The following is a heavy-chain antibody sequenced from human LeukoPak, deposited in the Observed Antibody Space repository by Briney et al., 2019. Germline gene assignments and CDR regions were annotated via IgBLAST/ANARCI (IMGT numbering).Heavy chain of an antibody. J-gene: IGHJ4*02. D-gene: IGHD4-17*01. Sequence: ASVKVSCKGSGYSFTSYWIGWVRQMPGRGLEWMGIIYPGDSDTRYSPSFQGQVTISADKSISTAYLQWSSLKASDTAMYYCARLYTHDYGDSYYFDYWGQGTLVTVSS. CDR2: IYPGDSDT. CDR1: GYSFTSYW. V-gene: IGHV5-51*01. CDR3: ARLYTHDYGDSYYFDY.